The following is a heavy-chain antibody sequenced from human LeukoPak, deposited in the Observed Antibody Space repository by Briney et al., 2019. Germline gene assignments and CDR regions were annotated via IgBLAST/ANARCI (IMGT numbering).Heavy chain of an antibody. Sequence: GASVTVSCTASGYTFTGYYMHWVRQAPGQGLEWMGWINPNSGGTNYAQNFQGRVTMTRDTSISTGYMELSRLRSDDTAVYYCATVYSSGWNFHFWGQGTLVTVSS. CDR1: GYTFTGYY. V-gene: IGHV1-2*02. J-gene: IGHJ4*02. CDR3: ATVYSSGWNFHF. D-gene: IGHD6-19*01. CDR2: INPNSGGT.